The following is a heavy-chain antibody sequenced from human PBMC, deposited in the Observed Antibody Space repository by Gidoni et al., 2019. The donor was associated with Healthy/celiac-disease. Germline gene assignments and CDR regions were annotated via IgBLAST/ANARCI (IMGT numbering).Heavy chain of an antibody. J-gene: IGHJ4*02. Sequence: QVQLVESGGGVVQPGRSLRLSCAASGFTFSSYGMHWVRQAPGKGLEWVAVISYDGSNKYYADSVKGRFTIYRDNSKNTLYLQMNSLRAEDTAVYYCAKGGSTGKGYYWGQGTLVTVSS. V-gene: IGHV3-30*18. CDR1: GFTFSSYG. CDR2: ISYDGSNK. CDR3: AKGGSTGKGYY. D-gene: IGHD3-10*01.